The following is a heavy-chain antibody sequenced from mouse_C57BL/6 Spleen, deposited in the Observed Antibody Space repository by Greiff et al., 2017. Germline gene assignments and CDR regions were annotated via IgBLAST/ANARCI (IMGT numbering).Heavy chain of an antibody. Sequence: EVMLVESGGGLVKPGGSLKLSCAASGFTFSDYGMHWVRQAPEKGLEWVAYISSGSSTIYYADTVKGRFTISRDNAKNTLFLQMTSLRSEDTAVYYCARPPAYYSNYWYFDVWGTGTTVTVSS. CDR2: ISSGSSTI. J-gene: IGHJ1*03. CDR1: GFTFSDYG. D-gene: IGHD2-5*01. CDR3: ARPPAYYSNYWYFDV. V-gene: IGHV5-17*01.